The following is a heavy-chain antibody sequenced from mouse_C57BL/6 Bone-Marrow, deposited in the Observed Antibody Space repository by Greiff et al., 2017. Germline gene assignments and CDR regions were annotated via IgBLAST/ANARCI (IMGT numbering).Heavy chain of an antibody. V-gene: IGHV1-74*01. CDR2: IHPSDSDT. D-gene: IGHD6-1*01. CDR1: GYTFTSYW. CDR3: AIGDLCHY. Sequence: QVQLKQPGAELVKPGASVKVSCKASGYTFTSYWMHWVKQRHGQGLEWIGRIHPSDSDTNYNQKFKGKATLTVAKASSTAYMQLSSLTSEDSSVYYCAIGDLCHYWGQGTTLTVSS. J-gene: IGHJ2*01.